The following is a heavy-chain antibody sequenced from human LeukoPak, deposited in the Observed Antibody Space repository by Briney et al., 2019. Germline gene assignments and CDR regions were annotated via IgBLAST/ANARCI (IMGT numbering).Heavy chain of an antibody. CDR1: GGSISSGGYY. CDR2: IYYSGSA. J-gene: IGHJ6*02. Sequence: PSETLSLTCTVSGGSISSGGYYWSWIRQHPGKGLEWIGYIYYSGSAYYNPSLTSRVTISVDTSKNQFSLKLSSVTAADTAVYFCAREGTTGGYSYYGMDVWGRGTTVTVSS. D-gene: IGHD1-1*01. V-gene: IGHV4-31*03. CDR3: AREGTTGGYSYYGMDV.